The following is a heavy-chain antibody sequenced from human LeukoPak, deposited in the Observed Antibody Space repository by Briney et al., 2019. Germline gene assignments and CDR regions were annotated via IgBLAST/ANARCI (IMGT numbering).Heavy chain of an antibody. J-gene: IGHJ4*02. V-gene: IGHV1-18*01. CDR1: GYTFTSYG. CDR3: ARADNYYDSSGYIDY. Sequence: ASVKVSCKASGYTFTSYGISWVRQAPGQGLEWMGWISAYNGNTNYAQKFQGRVTMTRDTSTSTVYMELSSLRSEDTAVYYCARADNYYDSSGYIDYWGQGTLVTVSS. D-gene: IGHD3-22*01. CDR2: ISAYNGNT.